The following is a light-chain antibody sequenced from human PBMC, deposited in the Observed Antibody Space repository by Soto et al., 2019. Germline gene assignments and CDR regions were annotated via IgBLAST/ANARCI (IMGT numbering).Light chain of an antibody. V-gene: IGLV3-25*03. CDR3: QSADSSGSYVV. CDR2: TDS. Sequence: SYELTQPPSVSVSPGQTARITCSGDTLPKQYVYWYQQKAGQAPVLVIYTDSERPSGIPQRFSGSASGTTVTLTISGVQAEDEADYYCQSADSSGSYVVFGGGTKLTVL. CDR1: TLPKQY. J-gene: IGLJ2*01.